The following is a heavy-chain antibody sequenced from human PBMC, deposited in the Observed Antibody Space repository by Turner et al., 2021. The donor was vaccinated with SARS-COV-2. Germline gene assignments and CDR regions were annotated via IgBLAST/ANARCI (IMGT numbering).Heavy chain of an antibody. CDR3: ARAHYPGSLFRFDP. D-gene: IGHD2-21*01. Sequence: QLQLLESWPGLVNPSETLSLICSVSGGFISGDYWSWIRQPPGKELVWIGIMHYSVSTNYNPSLNNRVTVSVDTSKNQFSLKLSSVTAADTAVYYCARAHYPGSLFRFDPWGQGTLVTVYS. J-gene: IGHJ5*02. CDR2: MHYSVST. V-gene: IGHV4-59*01. CDR1: GGFISGDY.